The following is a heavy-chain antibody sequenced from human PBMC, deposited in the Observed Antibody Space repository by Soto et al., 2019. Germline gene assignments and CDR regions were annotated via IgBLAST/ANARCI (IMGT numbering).Heavy chain of an antibody. Sequence: PGGSLRLSCSASGFIFSSSAMNWVRQAPGKGLEWVSAISGSGGSTYYADSVKGRFTISRDNSKNTLYLQMNSLRAEDTAVYYCAKDGPLYYYDSSGYYERGYFDYWGQGTLVTVSS. D-gene: IGHD3-22*01. J-gene: IGHJ4*02. CDR2: ISGSGGST. CDR1: GFIFSSSA. CDR3: AKDGPLYYYDSSGYYERGYFDY. V-gene: IGHV3-23*01.